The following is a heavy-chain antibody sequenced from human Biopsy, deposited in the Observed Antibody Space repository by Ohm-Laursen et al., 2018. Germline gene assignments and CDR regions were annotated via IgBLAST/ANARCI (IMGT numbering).Heavy chain of an antibody. CDR3: ARDYDTSGYYYVS. V-gene: IGHV4-4*09. CDR2: IHHSGST. D-gene: IGHD3-22*01. CDR1: GVSITAYY. J-gene: IGHJ5*02. Sequence: SETLSLTCIVSGVSITAYYWSWIRQPPGKGLECIGNIHHSGSTNYNPSLKSRLTISVDTSKNQFSLKLNSVTAADTAVYYCARDYDTSGYYYVSWGQGTLVTVSS.